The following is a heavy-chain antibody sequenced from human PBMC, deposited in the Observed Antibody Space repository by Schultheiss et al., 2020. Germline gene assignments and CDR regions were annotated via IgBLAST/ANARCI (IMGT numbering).Heavy chain of an antibody. CDR3: ARVVAAAYFDY. J-gene: IGHJ4*02. CDR2: INHSGST. CDR1: GGSFSGYY. V-gene: IGHV4-34*01. Sequence: SETLSLTCAVYGGSFSGYYWSWIRQPPGKGLEWIGEINHSGSTYYNPSLKSRVTISVDRSKNQFSLKLSSVTAADTAVYYCARVVAAAYFDYWGQGTLVTVSS. D-gene: IGHD6-13*01.